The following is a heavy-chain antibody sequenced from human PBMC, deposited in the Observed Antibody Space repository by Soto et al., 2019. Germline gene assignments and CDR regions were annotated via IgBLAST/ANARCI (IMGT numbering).Heavy chain of an antibody. D-gene: IGHD3-10*01. Sequence: QVQLQESGPGLVKPSQILSLTCTVSGGSVSSGAYYWSWVRQLPGKGLEWIGYIYYSGKTYYNPYLKSRVTILVDTSKNQFSLKLGSVTAADTAVYYCSRDRSVVPYGMDVWGQGTTVTVSS. J-gene: IGHJ6*02. CDR2: IYYSGKT. CDR3: SRDRSVVPYGMDV. CDR1: GGSVSSGAYY. V-gene: IGHV4-31*03.